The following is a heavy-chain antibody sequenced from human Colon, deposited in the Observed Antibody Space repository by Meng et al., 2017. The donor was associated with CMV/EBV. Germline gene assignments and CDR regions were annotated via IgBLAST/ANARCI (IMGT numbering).Heavy chain of an antibody. CDR1: GFTFSNYG. CDR2: IWYDGSNK. CDR3: AKGGYIGSYYFDY. D-gene: IGHD1-26*01. V-gene: IGHV3-33*06. J-gene: IGHJ4*02. Sequence: GESLKISCAASGFTFSNYGMHWVRQAPGKGLEWVAIIWYDGSNKYYANSVKGRFTISRDNSKNTLYLQMNSLRAEDTAVYYCAKGGYIGSYYFDYWGQGTLVTVSS.